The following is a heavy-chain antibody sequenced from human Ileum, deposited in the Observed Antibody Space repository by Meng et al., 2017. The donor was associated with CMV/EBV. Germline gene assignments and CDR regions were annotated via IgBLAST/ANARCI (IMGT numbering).Heavy chain of an antibody. V-gene: IGHV3-11*01. D-gene: IGHD4-23*01. J-gene: IGHJ6*02. CDR2: IASSGSTI. CDR1: GFSVTDYY. CDR3: AKEGGGGGNSGAGYGTDV. Sequence: GESLKISCAASGFSVTDYYMRWIRQAPGKGLECIASSGSTIDYAESVKGRFSISRDNSKNSLYLQMNSLRAEDSAVYYCAKEGGGGGNSGAGYGTDVWGQGTTVTVSS.